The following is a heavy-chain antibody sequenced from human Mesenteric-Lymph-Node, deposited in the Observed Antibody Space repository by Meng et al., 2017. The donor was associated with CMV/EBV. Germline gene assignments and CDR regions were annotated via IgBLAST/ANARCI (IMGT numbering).Heavy chain of an antibody. V-gene: IGHV3-74*01. Sequence: GGSLRLSCAASGFTFSDYYMNWIRQAPGKGLEWVSRIKNDGSRTSYADSVKGRFTISRDNAKNTLYLQMNSLRAEDTAVYYCASLGAYWGQGTLVTVSS. CDR2: IKNDGSRT. D-gene: IGHD3-10*01. CDR3: ASLGAY. J-gene: IGHJ4*02. CDR1: GFTFSDYY.